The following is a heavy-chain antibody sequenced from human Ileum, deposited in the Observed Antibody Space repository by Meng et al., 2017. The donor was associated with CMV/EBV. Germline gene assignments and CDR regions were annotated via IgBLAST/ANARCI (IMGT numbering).Heavy chain of an antibody. CDR3: ARARITGTTGNYYYYGMDV. V-gene: IGHV3-66*02. Sequence: GESLKISCAASGFTFSSYWMSWVRQAPGKGLEWVSVIYSGGSTYYADSVKGRFTISKDNSKNTLYLQMNSLRGEDTAVYYCARARITGTTGNYYYYGMDVWGQGTTVTVSS. J-gene: IGHJ6*02. CDR1: GFTFSSYW. CDR2: IYSGGST. D-gene: IGHD1-7*01.